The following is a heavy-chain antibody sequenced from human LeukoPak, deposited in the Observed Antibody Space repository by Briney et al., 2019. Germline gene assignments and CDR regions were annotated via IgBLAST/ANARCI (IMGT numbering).Heavy chain of an antibody. CDR3: AKDYGSGSYYDY. CDR1: GFTFSSYA. D-gene: IGHD1-26*01. V-gene: IGHV3-23*01. CDR2: ISGSGGST. J-gene: IGHJ4*02. Sequence: GGSLRLSCAASGFTFSSYAMSWVRQAPGKGLEWVSAISGSGGSTYYTDSVKGRFTISRDNSKNTLYLQMNSLRAEDTAVYYCAKDYGSGSYYDYWGQGTLVTVSS.